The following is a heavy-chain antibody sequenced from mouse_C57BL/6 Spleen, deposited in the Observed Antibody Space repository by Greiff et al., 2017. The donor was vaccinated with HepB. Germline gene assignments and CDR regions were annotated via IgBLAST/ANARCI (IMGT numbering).Heavy chain of an antibody. D-gene: IGHD5-5*01. CDR2: INPSSGYT. CDR3: ASSSYLYYAMDY. J-gene: IGHJ4*01. V-gene: IGHV1-4*01. Sequence: QVQLKQSGAELARPGASVKMSCKASGYTFTSYTMHWVKQRPGQGLEWIGYINPSSGYTKYNQKFKDKATLTADKSSSTAYMQLSSLTSEDSAVYYCASSSYLYYAMDYWGQGTSVTVSS. CDR1: GYTFTSYT.